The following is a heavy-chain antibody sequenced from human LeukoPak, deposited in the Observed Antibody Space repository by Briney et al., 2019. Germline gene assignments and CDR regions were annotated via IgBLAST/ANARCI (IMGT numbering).Heavy chain of an antibody. Sequence: PSETLSRTCAVSGDSISNGGFSWSWIRQPPGKGLEWIGYIYQSGRAYYNPSLKSRVTISVDTSKNQFSLKLSSVTAADTAVYYCARLTGLPSWYFDLWGRGTLVTVSS. CDR3: ARLTGLPSWYFDL. D-gene: IGHD4-11*01. J-gene: IGHJ2*01. CDR1: GDSISNGGFS. V-gene: IGHV4-30-2*01. CDR2: IYQSGRA.